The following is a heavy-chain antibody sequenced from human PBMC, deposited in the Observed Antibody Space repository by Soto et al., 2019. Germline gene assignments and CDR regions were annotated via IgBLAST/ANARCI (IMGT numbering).Heavy chain of an antibody. V-gene: IGHV4-34*01. CDR1: GGSFTSYY. CDR3: AGGVQLAMGDYYYYGMDV. D-gene: IGHD3-16*01. Sequence: SETLSLTCAVYGGSFTSYYRSWIRHPQEKGLEWIGVINNTGSTNYNPSLTSRVTITVDTSKNQYPLKLSSGTVAATAAYYYAGGVQLAMGDYYYYGMDVWGQGTTVTVSS. J-gene: IGHJ6*02. CDR2: INNTGST.